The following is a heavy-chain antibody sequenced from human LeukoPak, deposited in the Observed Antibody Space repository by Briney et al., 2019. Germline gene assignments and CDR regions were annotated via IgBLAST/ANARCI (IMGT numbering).Heavy chain of an antibody. V-gene: IGHV4-59*01. Sequence: SETMSLTCTVSGGSISSYYWSWIRQPPGKGLEWIGYIYYSGSTNYNPSLKSRVTISVDTSKNQFSLKLSSVTAADTAVYYCARAERACPLEWLLCVDAFDIWGQGTMVTVSS. J-gene: IGHJ3*02. D-gene: IGHD3-3*01. CDR3: ARAERACPLEWLLCVDAFDI. CDR2: IYYSGST. CDR1: GGSISSYY.